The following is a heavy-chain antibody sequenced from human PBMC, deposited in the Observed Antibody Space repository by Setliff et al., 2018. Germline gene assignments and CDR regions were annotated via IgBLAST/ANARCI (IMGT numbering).Heavy chain of an antibody. V-gene: IGHV3-15*01. Sequence: PGGSLRLSCSVSGITFINAWMTWVRQAPGKGPEWVGRIKSSREGATSDYGAPAKGRFTISRDDSKQMIFLQMNNLKTEDTGFYYCATGPRDSRNYLTWLGSWGQGTLVTVSS. CDR1: GITFINAW. CDR2: IKSSREGATS. CDR3: ATGPRDSRNYLTWLGS. J-gene: IGHJ5*01. D-gene: IGHD3-22*01.